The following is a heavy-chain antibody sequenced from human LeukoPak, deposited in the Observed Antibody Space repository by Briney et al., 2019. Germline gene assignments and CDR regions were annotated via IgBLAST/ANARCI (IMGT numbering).Heavy chain of an antibody. V-gene: IGHV1-18*04. CDR1: GYTFTSYG. CDR3: ARDRLSDILAGYQGPFGY. CDR2: ISAYNGNT. Sequence: ASVKVSCTASGYTFTSYGISWVRQAPGQGLEWMGWISAYNGNTNYAQKLQGRVTVTTDTSTSTAYMELRSMRSDDTAVYYCARDRLSDILAGYQGPFGYWGQGTLVTVSS. J-gene: IGHJ4*02. D-gene: IGHD3-9*01.